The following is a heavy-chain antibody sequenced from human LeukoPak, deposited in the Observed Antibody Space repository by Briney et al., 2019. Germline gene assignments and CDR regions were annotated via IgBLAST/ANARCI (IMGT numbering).Heavy chain of an antibody. CDR2: IRYDGNDK. Sequence: TGGSLRLSCAASGFTYSSYGMHWVRQAPGKELEWVAFIRYDGNDKYYADSVKGRVTVSRDNSKNTLYLQMNSLRAEDTAVYYCAKDSSMSDCWGQGTLVTVSS. CDR1: GFTYSSYG. V-gene: IGHV3-30*02. J-gene: IGHJ4*02. D-gene: IGHD6-13*01. CDR3: AKDSSMSDC.